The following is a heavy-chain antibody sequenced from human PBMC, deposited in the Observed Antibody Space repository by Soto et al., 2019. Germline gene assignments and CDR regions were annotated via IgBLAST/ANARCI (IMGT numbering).Heavy chain of an antibody. CDR1: GYNFATYR. CDR3: ARRGYSYGLDV. J-gene: IGHJ6*02. V-gene: IGHV5-51*01. CDR2: IYPGDSDT. Sequence: PGESLKISCKGSGYNFATYRIAWVRQLPGKGPEWMGIIYPGDSDTSYSPSFQGQVTISVDKSISTAYLQWNSLKASDTAVYYCARRGYSYGLDVWGQGTKVTVSS. D-gene: IGHD5-18*01.